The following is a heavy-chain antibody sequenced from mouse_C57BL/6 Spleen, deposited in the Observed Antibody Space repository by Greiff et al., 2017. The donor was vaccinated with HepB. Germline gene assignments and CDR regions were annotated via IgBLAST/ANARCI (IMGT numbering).Heavy chain of an antibody. V-gene: IGHV1-50*01. D-gene: IGHD2-1*01. CDR3: GSGNPFAY. Sequence: QVQLQQSGAELVKPGASVKLSCKASGYTFTSYWMQWVKQRPGQGLEWIGEIDPSDSYTNYNQKFKGKATLTVDTSSSTAYMQLSSLTSEDSAVYYCGSGNPFAYWGQGTLVTVSA. CDR1: GYTFTSYW. J-gene: IGHJ3*01. CDR2: IDPSDSYT.